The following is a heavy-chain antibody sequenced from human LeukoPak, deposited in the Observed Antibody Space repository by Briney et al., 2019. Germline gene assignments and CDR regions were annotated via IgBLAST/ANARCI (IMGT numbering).Heavy chain of an antibody. V-gene: IGHV4-59*08. CDR3: AILGAFDY. CDR2: IYYTGNT. J-gene: IGHJ4*02. Sequence: SETLSLTCTVSGGSISSYYWSWIRQPPGKGLEWIGYIYYTGNTNYNPSLKSRVTISVDTSKNQFSLKLSSVTAADTAVYYCAILGAFDYWGQGTLVTVSS. CDR1: GGSISSYY. D-gene: IGHD4/OR15-4a*01.